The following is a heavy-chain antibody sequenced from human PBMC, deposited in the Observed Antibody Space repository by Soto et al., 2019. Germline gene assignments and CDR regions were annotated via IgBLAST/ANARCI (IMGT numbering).Heavy chain of an antibody. CDR3: TGLWFGEIYNY. CDR1: GFSFKNAW. Sequence: EVELVESGGGLVKPGGSLTLSCAASGFSFKNAWMNWVRQAPGKGLEWVGRIKNKNDGGTTDYAAFVKGRFTISRDAAEHPRYLHMNGLKTEDTGVHFCTGLWFGEIYNYWGQGSLVTVSS. CDR2: IKNKNDGGTT. J-gene: IGHJ4*01. V-gene: IGHV3-15*07. D-gene: IGHD3-10*01.